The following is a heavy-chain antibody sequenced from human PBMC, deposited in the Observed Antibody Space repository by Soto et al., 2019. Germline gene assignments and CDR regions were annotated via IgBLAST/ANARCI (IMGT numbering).Heavy chain of an antibody. J-gene: IGHJ6*02. V-gene: IGHV3-30-3*01. Sequence: GGSLRLSCAASGFTFSSYAMHWVRQAPGKGLEWVAVISYDGSNKYYADSVKGRFTISRDNSKNTLYLQMNSLRAEDTAVYYCARDRPLRCSSTSCPYYYYYGMDVWGQGTTVTVSS. CDR3: ARDRPLRCSSTSCPYYYYYGMDV. D-gene: IGHD2-2*01. CDR1: GFTFSSYA. CDR2: ISYDGSNK.